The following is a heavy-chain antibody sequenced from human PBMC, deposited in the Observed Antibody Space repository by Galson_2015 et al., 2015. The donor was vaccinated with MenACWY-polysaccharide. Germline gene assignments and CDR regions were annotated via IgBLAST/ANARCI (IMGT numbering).Heavy chain of an antibody. CDR1: GGSISSYY. V-gene: IGHV4-59*01. D-gene: IGHD6-19*01. Sequence: TCTISGGSISSYYWHWMRQPAGNGLLWDGYINCGGSTKHNPSLKSRVTMSVETSKNQFSLNLNSVTDAVTAVDYCARAIAVAGQRRDFDLWGRGTLVTVSS. CDR3: ARAIAVAGQRRDFDL. CDR2: INCGGST. J-gene: IGHJ2*01.